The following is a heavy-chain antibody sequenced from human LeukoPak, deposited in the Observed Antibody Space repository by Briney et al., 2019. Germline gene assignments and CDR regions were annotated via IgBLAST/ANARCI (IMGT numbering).Heavy chain of an antibody. J-gene: IGHJ4*02. CDR2: ISGSGGST. V-gene: IGHV3-23*01. D-gene: IGHD6-6*01. CDR1: GFTFSSYA. CDR3: AKSPRYSSSSGFDY. Sequence: GGSLRLSCAACGFTFSSYAMSWVRQAPGKGLEWVSAISGSGGSTYYADSVKGRFTISRDNSKNTLYLQMNSLRAEDTAVYYCAKSPRYSSSSGFDYWGQGTLVTVSS.